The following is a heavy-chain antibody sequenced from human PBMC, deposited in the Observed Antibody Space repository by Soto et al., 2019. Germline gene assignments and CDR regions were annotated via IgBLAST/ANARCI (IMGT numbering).Heavy chain of an antibody. CDR1: GDSVSTNSAT. CDR2: TYYRSKWYN. Sequence: PXXTLSLTCALSGDSVSTNSATWDCIRQSPSRGLEWLGRTYYRSKWYNDYAVSVKGRITINPDTSNNQFSLQLNYVTPDDTAVYYCARLIGNSWLDSWGQGTLVTVSS. D-gene: IGHD2-8*01. J-gene: IGHJ5*01. V-gene: IGHV6-1*01. CDR3: ARLIGNSWLDS.